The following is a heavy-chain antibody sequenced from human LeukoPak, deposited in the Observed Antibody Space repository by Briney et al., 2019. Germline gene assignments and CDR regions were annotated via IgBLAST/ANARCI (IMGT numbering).Heavy chain of an antibody. CDR1: GGSISSSTYY. Sequence: SETLSLTCTVSGGSISSSTYYWGWIRQPPGKGLEWIGSIYYTGYTDYNPSLHSRVTVSVDTSKNQFSLKLSSVTAADTAVYYCARRRRLEYNWFDPWGQGTLVIVSS. CDR2: IYYTGYT. V-gene: IGHV4-39*07. CDR3: ARRRRLEYNWFDP. J-gene: IGHJ5*02. D-gene: IGHD3-16*01.